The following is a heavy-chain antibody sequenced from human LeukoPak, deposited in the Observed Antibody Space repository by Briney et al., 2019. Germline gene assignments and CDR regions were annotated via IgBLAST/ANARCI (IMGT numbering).Heavy chain of an antibody. D-gene: IGHD1-26*01. CDR2: ISAYNGNT. Sequence: ASVKVSCKASGYTFTSYGISWVRQAPGQGLEWMGWISAYNGNTNYAQKLQGRVTMTTDTSTSTAYIELRSLRTDDTAVYYCARAGSGRSGSYPHFDYWGQGILVTVSS. J-gene: IGHJ4*02. V-gene: IGHV1-18*01. CDR1: GYTFTSYG. CDR3: ARAGSGRSGSYPHFDY.